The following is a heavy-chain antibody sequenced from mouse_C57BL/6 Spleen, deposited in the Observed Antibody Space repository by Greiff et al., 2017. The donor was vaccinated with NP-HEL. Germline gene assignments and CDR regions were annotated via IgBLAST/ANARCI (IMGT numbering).Heavy chain of an antibody. J-gene: IGHJ4*01. V-gene: IGHV14-4*01. CDR2: IDPENGDT. CDR3: TTGDYYGRTMDY. D-gene: IGHD1-1*01. Sequence: VQLQQSGAELVRPGASVKLSCTASGFNIKDDYMHWVKQRPEQGLEWIGWIDPENGDTEYASKFQGKATITADTSSNTAYLQLSSLTSEDTAVYYCTTGDYYGRTMDYWGQGTSVTVSS. CDR1: GFNIKDDY.